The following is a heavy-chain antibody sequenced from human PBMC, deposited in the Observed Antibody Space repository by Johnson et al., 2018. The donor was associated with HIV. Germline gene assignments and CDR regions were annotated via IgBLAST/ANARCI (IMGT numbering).Heavy chain of an antibody. J-gene: IGHJ3*02. Sequence: QMMLVESGGGVVQPGRSLRLSCAASGFTFSSYGMHWVRQAPGKGLEWVAVIWYDGSNKYYADSVKGRFTISRDNSKNTLYLQMNSLRAEDTAVYYCAYPREGSSWSNDAFDIWGQGTMVTVSS. CDR1: GFTFSSYG. CDR2: IWYDGSNK. CDR3: AYPREGSSWSNDAFDI. V-gene: IGHV3-33*01. D-gene: IGHD6-13*01.